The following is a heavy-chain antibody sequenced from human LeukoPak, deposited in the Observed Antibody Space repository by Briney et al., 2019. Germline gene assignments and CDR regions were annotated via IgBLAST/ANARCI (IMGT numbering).Heavy chain of an antibody. D-gene: IGHD2-15*01. CDR2: ISSSSSYI. J-gene: IGHJ4*02. CDR1: GFTFSSYS. CDR3: ARDREHCSGGSCPLVLFDY. Sequence: GGSLRLSCAASGFTFSSYSMNWVRQAPGKGLEWVSSISSSSSYIYYADSVKGRFTISRDNAKNSLYLQMNSLRAEDTAVYYCARDREHCSGGSCPLVLFDYWGQGTLVTVSS. V-gene: IGHV3-21*01.